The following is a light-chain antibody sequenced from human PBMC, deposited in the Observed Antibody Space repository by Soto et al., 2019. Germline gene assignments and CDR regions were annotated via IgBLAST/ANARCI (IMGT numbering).Light chain of an antibody. CDR2: LGS. V-gene: IGKV2-28*01. J-gene: IGKJ1*01. CDR3: QPYNNWPRT. Sequence: DIVMTQSPLSLPVTPGDPASISCRSTQSLLHSYGYNYLDWYLQKPGQSPQLLIYLGSNRSSGVPDRFSGSGSGTDFTLTISSLQSEDFAVYYCQPYNNWPRTFGQRSKVDI. CDR1: QSLLHSYGYNY.